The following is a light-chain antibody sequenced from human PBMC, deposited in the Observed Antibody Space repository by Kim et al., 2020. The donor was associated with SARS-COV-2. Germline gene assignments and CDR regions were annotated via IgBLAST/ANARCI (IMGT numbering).Light chain of an antibody. CDR2: YDS. CDR3: QVWDSSSDWV. V-gene: IGLV3-21*04. J-gene: IGLJ3*02. CDR1: NIGSKS. Sequence: VAPGKTARITCGGNNIGSKSVHLYQPKPGQAPVLVIYYDSDRPSGIPERFSGSNSGNTATLTISRVEAGDEADYYCQVWDSSSDWVFGGGTQLTVL.